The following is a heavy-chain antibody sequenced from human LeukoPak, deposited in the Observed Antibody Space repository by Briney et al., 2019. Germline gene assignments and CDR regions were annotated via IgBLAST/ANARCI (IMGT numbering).Heavy chain of an antibody. V-gene: IGHV4-39*01. CDR2: VYYSGGT. CDR1: GGSISSSSYN. CDR3: ARRHRGSYYGKHLFDP. D-gene: IGHD1-26*01. Sequence: SETLSLTCNVSGGSISSSSYNWGWIRQPPGKPLEWIGSVYYSGGTYYNPSLKSRVTISVDTSKNQFSLILNSVTAADTAVYYCARRHRGSYYGKHLFDPWGQGPLVTVSS. J-gene: IGHJ5*02.